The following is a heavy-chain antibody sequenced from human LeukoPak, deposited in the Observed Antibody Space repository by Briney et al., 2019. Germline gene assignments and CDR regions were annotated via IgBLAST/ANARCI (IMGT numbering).Heavy chain of an antibody. J-gene: IGHJ3*02. CDR3: ARVGVVPAAIPDGFDI. V-gene: IGHV3-53*01. CDR1: GFTVSSNY. Sequence: GGSLRLSCAASGFTVSSNYMSWVRQAPGKGLEWVSVIYSGGRTYYADSVKGRFTISRDNSKNTLYLQMNSLTAEDTAVYYCARVGVVPAAIPDGFDIWGQGTMVTVSS. D-gene: IGHD2-2*01. CDR2: IYSGGRT.